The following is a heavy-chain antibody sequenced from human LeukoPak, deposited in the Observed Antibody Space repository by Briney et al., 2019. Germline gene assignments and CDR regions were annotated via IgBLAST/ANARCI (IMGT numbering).Heavy chain of an antibody. J-gene: IGHJ4*02. Sequence: PGRSLRLSCAASGFTFSSYAMHWVRQAPGKGLEWVAVISYDGSNKYYADSVKGRFTISRDNSKNTLFLQMSSLRVEDTAVYYCARSSGYPYFDYWGQGTLVTVSS. CDR2: ISYDGSNK. V-gene: IGHV3-30-3*01. D-gene: IGHD3-22*01. CDR3: ARSSGYPYFDY. CDR1: GFTFSSYA.